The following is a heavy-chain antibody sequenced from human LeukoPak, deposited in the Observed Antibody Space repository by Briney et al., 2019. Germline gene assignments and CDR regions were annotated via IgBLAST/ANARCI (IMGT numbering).Heavy chain of an antibody. Sequence: ASVKVSCKVSGYTLTELSMHWVRQAPGKGLEWMGGFDPEDGETIYAQKFQGRVTITADESTSTAYMELSSLRSEDTAVYYCARDYYDSSGYLGYFDYWGQGTLVTVSS. CDR1: GYTLTELS. D-gene: IGHD3-22*01. CDR3: ARDYYDSSGYLGYFDY. CDR2: FDPEDGET. V-gene: IGHV1-24*01. J-gene: IGHJ4*02.